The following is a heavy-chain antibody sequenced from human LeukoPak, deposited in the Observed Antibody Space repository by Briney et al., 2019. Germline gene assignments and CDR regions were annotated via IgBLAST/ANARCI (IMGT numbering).Heavy chain of an antibody. D-gene: IGHD3-10*01. CDR3: ATRAEVVRGVIIRPYYYYYYYMDV. CDR2: IIPIFGTA. V-gene: IGHV1-69*05. J-gene: IGHJ6*03. CDR1: GGTFSSYA. Sequence: GASVKVSCKASGGTFSSYAISWVRQAPGQGLEWMGGIIPIFGTANYAQKFQGRVTITTDESTSTAYMELSSLRSEDTAVYYCATRAEVVRGVIIRPYYYYYYYMDVWGKGTTVTVSS.